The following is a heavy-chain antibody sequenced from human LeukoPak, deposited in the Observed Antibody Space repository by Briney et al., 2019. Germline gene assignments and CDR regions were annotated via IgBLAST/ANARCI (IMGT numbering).Heavy chain of an antibody. Sequence: GASVKVSCKAAGYTFTGYCMFWVRQAPGQGLEWMGRINPNSGGTNYAQKFQGRVTMTRATTISTAYMGLSRLRSDDTAVYYCARGYCSGGSCYSVENWFDPWGQGTLVTVSS. V-gene: IGHV1-2*06. CDR2: INPNSGGT. CDR3: ARGYCSGGSCYSVENWFDP. D-gene: IGHD2-15*01. CDR1: GYTFTGYC. J-gene: IGHJ5*02.